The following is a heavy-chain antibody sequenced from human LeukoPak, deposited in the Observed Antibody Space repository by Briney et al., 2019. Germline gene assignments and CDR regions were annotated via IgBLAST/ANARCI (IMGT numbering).Heavy chain of an antibody. D-gene: IGHD1-26*01. CDR1: GESFSGYY. CDR3: ATLIVGTTYFDY. J-gene: IGHJ4*02. Sequence: SETLSVTCAVYGESFSGYYWSWIRQPPGKGLEWIGEIHHRGNTNYNPSLKSRVTVSADTSRNQFSLNLTSVTAADTAVYYCATLIVGTTYFDYWGQGSLVTVSS. V-gene: IGHV4-34*01. CDR2: IHHRGNT.